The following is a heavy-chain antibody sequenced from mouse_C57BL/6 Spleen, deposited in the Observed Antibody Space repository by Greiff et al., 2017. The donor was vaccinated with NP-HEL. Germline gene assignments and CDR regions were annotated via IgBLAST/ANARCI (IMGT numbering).Heavy chain of an antibody. Sequence: QVQLKQPGAELVRPGSSVKLSCKASGYTFTSYWMDWVKQRPGQGLEWIGNIYPSDSETHYNQKFKDKATLTVDKSSSTAYMQLSSLTSEDSAVYYCAREGITVFDYWGQGTTLTVSS. D-gene: IGHD2-4*01. J-gene: IGHJ2*01. CDR1: GYTFTSYW. CDR2: IYPSDSET. V-gene: IGHV1-61*01. CDR3: AREGITVFDY.